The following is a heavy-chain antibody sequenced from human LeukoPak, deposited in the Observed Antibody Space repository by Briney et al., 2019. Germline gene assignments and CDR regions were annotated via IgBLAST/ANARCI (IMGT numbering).Heavy chain of an antibody. CDR2: IKSKTDGGTT. Sequence: PGGSLRLSCAASGFIFTNYFMSWDRQAPGKGLEWVGRIKSKTDGGTTDYAAPVKGRFTISRDDSKNTLYLQMNSLKTEDTAVYYCTREGYSYGYFDYWGQGTLVTVSS. V-gene: IGHV3-15*01. CDR1: GFIFTNYF. D-gene: IGHD5-18*01. CDR3: TREGYSYGYFDY. J-gene: IGHJ4*02.